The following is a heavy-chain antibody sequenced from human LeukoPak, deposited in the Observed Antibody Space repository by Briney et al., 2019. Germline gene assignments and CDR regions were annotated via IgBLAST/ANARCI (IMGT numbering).Heavy chain of an antibody. J-gene: IGHJ4*02. Sequence: GGPQTLPCAPSSFTFSRYCMHGPRHSRGRGRVWFSRFNSGGISTSYADSEKGRFTISRDNAKNTLYLQMNSLRAEDTAVYYCARDGNYYDSSGPADYGGQGPLVTVSS. CDR1: SFTFSRYC. CDR2: FNSGGIST. V-gene: IGHV3-74*01. CDR3: ARDGNYYDSSGPADY. D-gene: IGHD3-22*01.